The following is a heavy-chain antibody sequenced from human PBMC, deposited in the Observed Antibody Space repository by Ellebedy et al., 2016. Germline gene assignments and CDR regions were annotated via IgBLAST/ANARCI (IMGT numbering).Heavy chain of an antibody. D-gene: IGHD3-16*01. CDR3: AKHETDCDYYFDL. J-gene: IGHJ2*01. CDR2: LSGSGPKT. V-gene: IGHV3-23*01. Sequence: GESLKISXAASGFTFKTYAMSWVRQAPGEGLEWVSALSGSGPKTYYADSVQGRFTISRDNSKSTLYLQMNSLRAEDTAVYYCAKHETDCDYYFDLWGRGTLVTVSS. CDR1: GFTFKTYA.